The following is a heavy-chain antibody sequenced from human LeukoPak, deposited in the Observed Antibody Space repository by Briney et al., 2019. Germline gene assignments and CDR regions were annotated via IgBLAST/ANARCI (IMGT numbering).Heavy chain of an antibody. CDR2: ISGSGGST. D-gene: IGHD6-19*01. J-gene: IGHJ4*02. CDR3: AKNSAWLAHFDY. V-gene: IGHV3-23*01. Sequence: GGSLTLSCAASGFTFSSYAMSWVRQAPGKGLEWVSAISGSGGSTFYAHSLKGRFTISRDNSKNTLYLQMNSLRAEDKAVYYCAKNSAWLAHFDYWGQGTLVTVSS. CDR1: GFTFSSYA.